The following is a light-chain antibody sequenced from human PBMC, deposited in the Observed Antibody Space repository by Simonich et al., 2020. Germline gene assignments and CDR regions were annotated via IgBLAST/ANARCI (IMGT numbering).Light chain of an antibody. J-gene: IGLJ3*02. Sequence: NFMLTQPHSVSESPGKTVTISCTRSSGSIASNYVQLYQQRPGSAPTTVIYEDNQRPSGVHDRFSGSIDSSFNSASLTISGLKTEDEADYYCQSYDSSNWVFGGGTKLTVL. CDR2: EDN. CDR3: QSYDSSNWV. CDR1: SGSIASNY. V-gene: IGLV6-57*03.